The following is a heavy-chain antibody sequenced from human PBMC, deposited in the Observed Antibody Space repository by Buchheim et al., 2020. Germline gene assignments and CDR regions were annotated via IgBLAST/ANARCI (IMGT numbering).Heavy chain of an antibody. V-gene: IGHV1-46*01. CDR1: GFSITRYY. D-gene: IGHD3-22*01. CDR3: ARDDFYDSSGYSLDV. CDR2: LNPSGGST. Sequence: QVQLVQSGAEVKEPGASVKVSCKTSGFSITRYYMHWVRQAPGQGLEWMGTLNPSGGSTSYAQKFQGTVTVTRDTSTSTVYMGLSSLRSEDTAVYYCARDDFYDSSGYSLDVWAKGP. J-gene: IGHJ6*02.